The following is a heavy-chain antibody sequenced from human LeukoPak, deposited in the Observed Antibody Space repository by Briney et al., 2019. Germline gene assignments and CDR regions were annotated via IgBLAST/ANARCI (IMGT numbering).Heavy chain of an antibody. Sequence: PGGSLRLSCAASGFTFSSYAMSWVRQAPGKGLEWVLAISGSGGSTYYADSVKGRFTISRDNSKNTLYLQMNSLRAEDTAVYYCAKDSHIVVVPAAMPHYYYYMDVWGKGTTVTVSS. CDR1: GFTFSSYA. CDR2: ISGSGGST. J-gene: IGHJ6*03. D-gene: IGHD2-2*01. CDR3: AKDSHIVVVPAAMPHYYYYMDV. V-gene: IGHV3-23*01.